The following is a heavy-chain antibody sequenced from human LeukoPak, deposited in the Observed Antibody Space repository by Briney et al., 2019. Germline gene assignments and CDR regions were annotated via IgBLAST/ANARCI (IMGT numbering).Heavy chain of an antibody. CDR3: ARALVDGYKELGY. J-gene: IGHJ4*02. V-gene: IGHV1-18*01. D-gene: IGHD5-24*01. Sequence: ASVKVSCKASGYTFTTYGITWVRQAPGQGLEWMGWISAYNGNTNYAQKLQGRVTMTTDTSASTAYMELRSLRSDDTAVYYCARALVDGYKELGYWGQGTLVTVSS. CDR1: GYTFTTYG. CDR2: ISAYNGNT.